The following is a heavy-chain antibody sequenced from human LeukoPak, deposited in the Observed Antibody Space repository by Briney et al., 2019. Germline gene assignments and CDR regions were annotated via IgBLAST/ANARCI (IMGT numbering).Heavy chain of an antibody. CDR2: IRYNGSNK. CDR1: GFTFSSYG. CDR3: AKDGTRIAAADPLYYFDY. J-gene: IGHJ4*02. D-gene: IGHD6-13*01. Sequence: GGSLRLSCAASGFTFSSYGMHWVRQAPGKGLEWVAFIRYNGSNKYYADSVKGRFTISRDNSKNTLYLQMNSLRAEDTAVYYCAKDGTRIAAADPLYYFDYWGQGTLVTVSS. V-gene: IGHV3-30*02.